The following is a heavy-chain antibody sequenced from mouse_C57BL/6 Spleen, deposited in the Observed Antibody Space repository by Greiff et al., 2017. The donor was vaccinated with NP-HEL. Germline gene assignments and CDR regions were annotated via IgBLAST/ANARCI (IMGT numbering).Heavy chain of an antibody. Sequence: VQLQQSGAELVKPGASVKLSCKASGYTFTSYWMQWVKQRPGQGLEWIGEIDPSDSYTTYNQKFKGKATLTVDTSSSTAYMQLSSLTSEDSAVYYCARGGALGGYFDYWGQGTTLTVSS. V-gene: IGHV1-50*01. J-gene: IGHJ2*01. CDR3: ARGGALGGYFDY. CDR1: GYTFTSYW. D-gene: IGHD4-1*01. CDR2: IDPSDSYT.